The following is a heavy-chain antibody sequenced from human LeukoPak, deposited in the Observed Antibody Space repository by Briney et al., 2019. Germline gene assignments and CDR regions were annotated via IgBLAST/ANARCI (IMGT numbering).Heavy chain of an antibody. D-gene: IGHD5-12*01. V-gene: IGHV3-7*01. CDR1: GFTLSSYW. J-gene: IGHJ5*01. CDR3: ARHLVEGYTRKWFDS. CDR2: IKQDGSEK. Sequence: GGSLRLSCAASGFTLSSYWMSWVRQAPGKGLEWVANIKQDGSEKYYVDSVKGRFTISRDNAKNSLSLQMNSLRAEDTAVYYCARHLVEGYTRKWFDSWGQGTLVTVSS.